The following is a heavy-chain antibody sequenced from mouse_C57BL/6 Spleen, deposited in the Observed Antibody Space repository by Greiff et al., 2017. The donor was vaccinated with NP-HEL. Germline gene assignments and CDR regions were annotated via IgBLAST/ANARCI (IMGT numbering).Heavy chain of an antibody. Sequence: VQLQQSGAELARPGASVKLSCKASGYTFTSYGISWVKQRTGQGLEWIGEIYPRSGNTYYNEKFKGKATLTADKSSSTAYMELRSLTSEDSAVYFCARGYYGSSYSYFDYWGQGTTLTVSS. D-gene: IGHD1-1*01. CDR1: GYTFTSYG. CDR3: ARGYYGSSYSYFDY. V-gene: IGHV1-81*01. CDR2: IYPRSGNT. J-gene: IGHJ2*01.